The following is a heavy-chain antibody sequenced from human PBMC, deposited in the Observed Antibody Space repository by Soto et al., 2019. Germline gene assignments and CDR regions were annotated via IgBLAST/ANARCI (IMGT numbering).Heavy chain of an antibody. CDR3: VRDTYCGGDCPLYYFDY. CDR1: GYTITSYG. V-gene: IGHV1-18*01. Sequence: QVQLVQSGAEVKKPGASVKVSCKASGYTITSYGISWVRQAPGQGLEWMGWISAYNGNTNYAQKLQGRVTMTTDTSTSTAYMELRSLRSDDTAVYYCVRDTYCGGDCPLYYFDYWGQGTLVTVSS. D-gene: IGHD2-21*02. CDR2: ISAYNGNT. J-gene: IGHJ4*02.